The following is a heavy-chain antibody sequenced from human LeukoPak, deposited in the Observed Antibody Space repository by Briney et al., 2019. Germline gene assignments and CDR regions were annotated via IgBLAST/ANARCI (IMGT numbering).Heavy chain of an antibody. CDR3: ARLSAMLRGPEPIYYFDY. Sequence: GGSLRLSCAASGFTFSSYDMHWVRQATGKGLEWVSAIGTDGDTFYPGSVKGRFTISRDNAENSLYLQMNSLRAEDTAMYYCARLSAMLRGPEPIYYFDYWGQGTLVTVSS. V-gene: IGHV3-13*01. D-gene: IGHD3-10*01. CDR1: GFTFSSYD. CDR2: IGTDGDT. J-gene: IGHJ4*01.